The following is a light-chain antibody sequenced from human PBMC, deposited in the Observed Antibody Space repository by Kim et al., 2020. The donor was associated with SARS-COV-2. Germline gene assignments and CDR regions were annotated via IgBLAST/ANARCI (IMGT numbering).Light chain of an antibody. Sequence: SYELTQPPSVSVAPGKTARITCGGNNIGSKSVHWYQQKPGQAPVLVIYYDSDRPSGIPERFSGSNSGNTATLTISRVEAGDEAEYYCQVWDSSSDLGVFG. J-gene: IGLJ3*02. CDR3: QVWDSSSDLGV. CDR2: YDS. V-gene: IGLV3-21*04. CDR1: NIGSKS.